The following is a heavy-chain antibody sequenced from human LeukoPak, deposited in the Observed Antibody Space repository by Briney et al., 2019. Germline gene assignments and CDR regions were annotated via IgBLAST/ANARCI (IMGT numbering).Heavy chain of an antibody. CDR2: INPSGGST. D-gene: IGHD2-8*01. V-gene: IGHV1-46*01. CDR3: ARVQYCTNGVCYYYYGMDV. CDR1: GYTFTSYY. J-gene: IGHJ6*02. Sequence: ASVKVSCKASGYTFTSYYMHWVRQAPGQGLEWMGIINPSGGSTSYAQKFQGRVTMTRDTSISTAYMELSRLRSDDTAVYYCARVQYCTNGVCYYYYGMDVWGQGTTVTVSS.